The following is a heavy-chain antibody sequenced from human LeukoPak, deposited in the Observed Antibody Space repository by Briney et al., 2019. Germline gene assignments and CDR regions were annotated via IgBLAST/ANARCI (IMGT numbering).Heavy chain of an antibody. V-gene: IGHV4-39*07. CDR2: IYYSGST. D-gene: IGHD1-26*01. Sequence: SETLSLTCTVSGGSISSSSYSWGWIRQPPGKGLEWIGSIYYSGSTYYNPSLKSRVTISVDTSKNQFSLKLSSVTAADTAVYYCARLVGAHVHFDLWGQGILVTVSS. CDR3: ARLVGAHVHFDL. CDR1: GGSISSSSYS. J-gene: IGHJ4*02.